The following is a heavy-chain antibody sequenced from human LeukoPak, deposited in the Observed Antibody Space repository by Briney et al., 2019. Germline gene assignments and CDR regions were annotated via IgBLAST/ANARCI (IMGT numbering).Heavy chain of an antibody. J-gene: IGHJ5*02. V-gene: IGHV4-4*09. CDR2: IYTSGST. D-gene: IGHD5-18*01. CDR1: GGSISSYS. Sequence: SETLSLTCTASGGSISSYSWNWIRQPPGKGLEWIGYIYTSGSTNYNPSLKSRVTISADTSKNQFSLKLSSVTAADTAVYYCARHPTALVSYGFDPWGQGTLVTVSS. CDR3: ARHPTALVSYGFDP.